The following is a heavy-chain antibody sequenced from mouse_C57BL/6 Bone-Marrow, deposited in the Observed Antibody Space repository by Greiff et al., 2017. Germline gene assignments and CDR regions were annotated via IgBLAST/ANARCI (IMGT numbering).Heavy chain of an antibody. J-gene: IGHJ2*01. CDR3: TKGCRLYY. V-gene: IGHV1-15*01. CDR2: IDPETGGT. Sequence: VQLQQSGAELVRPGASVTLSCKASGYTFTDYEMHWVKQTPVHGLEWIGAIDPETGGTAYNQKFKGKAILTADKSTSTAYMELRSLTSEDSAVYYCTKGCRLYYWGQGTTLTGSS. CDR1: GYTFTDYE.